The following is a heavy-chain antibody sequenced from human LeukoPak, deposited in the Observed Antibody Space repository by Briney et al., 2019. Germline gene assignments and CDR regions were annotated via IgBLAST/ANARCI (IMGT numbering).Heavy chain of an antibody. Sequence: PGRSLRLSCAASGFIFSRFGMQWVRQAPGKGLEWVANINQDGSVKFYVWSVKGRFTISRDNAKNSVYLQMTTLRAEDTAVYYCARDESYGDYNNWFDPWGQGTLVTVSS. CDR2: INQDGSVK. CDR1: GFIFSRFG. D-gene: IGHD4-17*01. V-gene: IGHV3-7*03. J-gene: IGHJ5*02. CDR3: ARDESYGDYNNWFDP.